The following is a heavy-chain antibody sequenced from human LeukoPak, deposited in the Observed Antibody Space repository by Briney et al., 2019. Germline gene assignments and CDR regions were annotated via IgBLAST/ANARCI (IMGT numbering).Heavy chain of an antibody. V-gene: IGHV3-9*02. CDR3: ARVRRIVGATSIFDY. J-gene: IGHJ4*02. D-gene: IGHD1-26*01. Sequence: GGSLRLSCVASGFTSDDYVMHWVRQAPGKGLEWVSGISWNSGSIGYADSLKGRFIISRDNAKNSLYLQMNSLRAEDTALYYCARVRRIVGATSIFDYWGQGTLVTVSS. CDR2: ISWNSGSI. CDR1: GFTSDDYV.